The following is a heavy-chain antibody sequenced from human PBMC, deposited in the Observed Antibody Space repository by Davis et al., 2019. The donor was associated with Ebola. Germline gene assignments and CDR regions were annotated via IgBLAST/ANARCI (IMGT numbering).Heavy chain of an antibody. CDR3: ARDEDVPYFFYV. CDR1: GVTFSSYA. J-gene: IGHJ4*01. CDR2: LSGRGDAT. D-gene: IGHD2-15*01. V-gene: IGHV3-23*01. Sequence: GESLKISCAAAGVTFSSYAMSWVRQAPGKGLEWLSRLSGRGDATDYADSVKGRFTISRDNSKDTVFLHMSGLRPEDTAMYYCARDEDVPYFFYVWGQGALVIVSS.